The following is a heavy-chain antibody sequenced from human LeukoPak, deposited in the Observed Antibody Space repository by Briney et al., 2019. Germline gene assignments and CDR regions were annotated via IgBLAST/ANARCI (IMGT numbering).Heavy chain of an antibody. D-gene: IGHD3-22*01. Sequence: ASVKVSYTASGYTFTSYYMHWVRQAPGQGLEWMGIIDPSGGSTSYAQKFQGRVTKTRDTSTSTVYMELSSLRSEDTAVYYCARDPFLWYDSRDPPTGGDYWGQGTLVTVSS. V-gene: IGHV1-46*01. J-gene: IGHJ4*02. CDR2: IDPSGGST. CDR3: ARDPFLWYDSRDPPTGGDY. CDR1: GYTFTSYY.